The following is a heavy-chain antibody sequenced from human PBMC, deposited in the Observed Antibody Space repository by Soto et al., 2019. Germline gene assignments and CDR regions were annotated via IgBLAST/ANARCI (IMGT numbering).Heavy chain of an antibody. D-gene: IGHD1-1*01. CDR3: ARESHMEWFDP. Sequence: SETLSLTCTVSGGSISSYYWSWIRQPPGKGLERIGYIYYSGSTNYNPSHKSRDTISVDTSKNQFSLKLSSVTAADTAVYYCARESHMEWFDPWGQGTLVTVSS. V-gene: IGHV4-59*01. CDR2: IYYSGST. J-gene: IGHJ5*02. CDR1: GGSISSYY.